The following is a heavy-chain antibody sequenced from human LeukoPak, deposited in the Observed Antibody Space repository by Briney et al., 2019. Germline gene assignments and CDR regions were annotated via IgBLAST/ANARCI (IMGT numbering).Heavy chain of an antibody. D-gene: IGHD2-15*01. Sequence: PSETLSLTCTVSGGSISSSSYYWGWIRQPPGKGLEWIGSIYYSGSTYYNPSLKSRVTISVDTSKNQFSLKLSSVTAADTAVYYCARRLPRIYCSGGSCHSDVGWFDPWGQGTLVTVSS. CDR1: GGSISSSSYY. CDR2: IYYSGST. J-gene: IGHJ5*02. CDR3: ARRLPRIYCSGGSCHSDVGWFDP. V-gene: IGHV4-39*01.